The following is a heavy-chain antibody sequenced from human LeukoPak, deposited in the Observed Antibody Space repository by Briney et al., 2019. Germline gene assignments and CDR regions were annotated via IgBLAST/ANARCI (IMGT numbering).Heavy chain of an antibody. J-gene: IGHJ5*02. CDR3: ARYAASNGDWFDP. CDR2: INPSGGST. V-gene: IGHV1-46*01. Sequence: GASVKVSCKASGYTFTSYYMHWVRQAPGQGLEWMGIINPSGGSTSYAQKFQGRVTMTRDMSTSTVYMELSSLRSEDTAVYYCARYAASNGDWFDPWGQGTLVTVSS. D-gene: IGHD2-15*01. CDR1: GYTFTSYY.